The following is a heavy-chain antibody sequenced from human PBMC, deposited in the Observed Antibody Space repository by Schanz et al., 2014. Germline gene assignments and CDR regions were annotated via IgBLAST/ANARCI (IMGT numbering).Heavy chain of an antibody. D-gene: IGHD3-9*01. Sequence: VQLVESGGGVVQPGGSLRLSCAASGFTFSSYAMSWVRQAPGKGLEWVSVIYSGIGAYYAGSVKGRFSISRDYSKNTLYLQMSSLRAEDTAVYYCAKQIHYDILTVTRNWGQGTLVTVSS. V-gene: IGHV3-23*03. CDR1: GFTFSSYA. J-gene: IGHJ4*02. CDR2: IYSGIGA. CDR3: AKQIHYDILTVTRN.